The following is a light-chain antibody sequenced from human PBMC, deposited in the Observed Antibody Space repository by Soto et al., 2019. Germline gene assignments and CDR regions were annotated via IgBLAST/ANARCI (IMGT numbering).Light chain of an antibody. CDR3: HQYGTAPLT. CDR1: QSVSYY. CDR2: GAS. Sequence: EIVLTQSPGTLSLSPGERATLSCRASQSVSYYLAWYQQKRGQAPRLLIYGASSRATGIPDRFSGSGSGTDFTLTISRLEPEDFSVYYCHQYGTAPLTFGPGTKVDIK. J-gene: IGKJ3*01. V-gene: IGKV3-20*01.